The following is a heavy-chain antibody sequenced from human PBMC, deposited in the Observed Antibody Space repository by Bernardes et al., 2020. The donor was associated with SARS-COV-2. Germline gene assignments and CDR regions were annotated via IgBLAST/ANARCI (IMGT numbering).Heavy chain of an antibody. CDR2: IYTNDRT. D-gene: IGHD6-25*01. CDR1: EFSVSGNF. Sequence: GGSLRLSCAASEFSVSGNFMNWVRQAPGKGLEWVSLIYTNDRTYYTDSVKGRFTISRDNSKNTVFLQMNSLRAEDTAVYYCATRAGSPQASYYGMDVWGQGTMVTVSS. CDR3: ATRAGSPQASYYGMDV. V-gene: IGHV3-66*01. J-gene: IGHJ6*02.